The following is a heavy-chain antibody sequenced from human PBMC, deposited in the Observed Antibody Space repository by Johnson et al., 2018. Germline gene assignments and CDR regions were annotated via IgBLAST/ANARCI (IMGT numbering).Heavy chain of an antibody. Sequence: VQLVQSGGGLVQPGRSLRLSCVASGFTFDDDAMHWVRQPPGKGLEWVSGINRNNNNIRYADSVKGRFTLTRDDAKNPLYLQMNRLRAEDTALDYCAKDKIAAAGYYYYYGMDGWGQGTTVTVSS. CDR2: INRNNNNI. D-gene: IGHD6-13*01. V-gene: IGHV3-9*01. CDR3: AKDKIAAAGYYYYYGMDG. J-gene: IGHJ6*02. CDR1: GFTFDDDA.